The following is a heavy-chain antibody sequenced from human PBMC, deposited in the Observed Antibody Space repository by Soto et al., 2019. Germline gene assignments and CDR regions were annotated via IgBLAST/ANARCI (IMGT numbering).Heavy chain of an antibody. CDR3: VKGWYYFDA. J-gene: IGHJ5*02. D-gene: IGHD2-8*01. V-gene: IGHV3-30-3*01. CDR1: GFTFSSYA. Sequence: GGSLRLSCAASGFTFSSYAMYWVRQAPGKGLEWVAVISYDGSNKYYADSVKGRFTISRDNSKNTVFLQMNSLRAEDTALYYCVKGWYYFDAWGQGALVTVSS. CDR2: ISYDGSNK.